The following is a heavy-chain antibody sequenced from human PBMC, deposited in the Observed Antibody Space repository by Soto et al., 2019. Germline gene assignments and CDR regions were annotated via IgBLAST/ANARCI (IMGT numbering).Heavy chain of an antibody. CDR2: IIPIFGTA. D-gene: IGHD4-17*01. V-gene: IGHV1-69*13. Sequence: GASVKVSCKASGGTFSSYAISWGRQAPGQGLEWMGGIIPIFGTANYAQKFQGRVTITADESTSTAYMELSSLRSEDTAVYYCARRATVDNYYYYRLAVWAQGTTVPVSS. J-gene: IGHJ6*02. CDR1: GGTFSSYA. CDR3: ARRATVDNYYYYRLAV.